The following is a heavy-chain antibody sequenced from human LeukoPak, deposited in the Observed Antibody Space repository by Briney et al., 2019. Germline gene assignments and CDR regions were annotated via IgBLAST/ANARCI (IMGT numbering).Heavy chain of an antibody. J-gene: IGHJ4*02. CDR1: GFPFSSYG. D-gene: IGHD6-19*01. Sequence: PGGSLRLSCAASGFPFSSYGMHWVRQAPSKGLEWVARLVYDERSDYANSVKGRFSISRDNSKNTLFLDMSDLRVEDTAVYYCARDLSAAFDFWGQGFLVTVSS. V-gene: IGHV3-33*05. CDR2: LVYDERS. CDR3: ARDLSAAFDF.